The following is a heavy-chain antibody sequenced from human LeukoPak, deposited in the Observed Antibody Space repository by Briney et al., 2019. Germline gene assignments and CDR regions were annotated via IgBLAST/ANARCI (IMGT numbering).Heavy chain of an antibody. D-gene: IGHD1-26*01. CDR3: AAYRGAHHKTFDY. J-gene: IGHJ4*02. CDR2: IKEDESEK. Sequence: GGSLRLSCAGSGLTSSRSWMSWVRRAPGKGLQGGAHIKEDESEKDYVDSVKGRYTISRDDAKNSLDLQMNSLRVEHTAVYYCAAYRGAHHKTFDYWGRGTLVTVSS. CDR1: GLTSSRSW. V-gene: IGHV3-7*03.